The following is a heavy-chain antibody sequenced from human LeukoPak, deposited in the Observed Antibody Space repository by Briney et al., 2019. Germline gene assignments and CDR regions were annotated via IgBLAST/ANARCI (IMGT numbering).Heavy chain of an antibody. CDR2: TYYRSKWYN. CDR1: GDSASRNSVS. V-gene: IGHV6-1*01. CDR3: ARSRGYNYGADF. Sequence: SQTLSLTCAISGDSASRNSVSWNCIRQSPSRGLEWLGRTYYRSKWYNDYAVSVESRVTINPDTSKNQFSLQLSSVTPEDTAVYYCARSRGYNYGADFWGQGTMVTVSS. D-gene: IGHD5-18*01. J-gene: IGHJ3*01.